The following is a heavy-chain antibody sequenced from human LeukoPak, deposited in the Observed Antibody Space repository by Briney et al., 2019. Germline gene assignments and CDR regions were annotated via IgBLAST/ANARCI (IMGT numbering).Heavy chain of an antibody. V-gene: IGHV1-2*02. Sequence: ASVKVSCKASGYTFTGYCIHWVRQAPGQGPEWMGWINPKSGGTNYAQNFQGRVTMTRDTSTSTAYVELRSLTSDDTAVYYCARAIRGSYAGSTYWGQGTLVTVSS. CDR2: INPKSGGT. CDR1: GYTFTGYC. J-gene: IGHJ4*02. D-gene: IGHD1-26*01. CDR3: ARAIRGSYAGSTY.